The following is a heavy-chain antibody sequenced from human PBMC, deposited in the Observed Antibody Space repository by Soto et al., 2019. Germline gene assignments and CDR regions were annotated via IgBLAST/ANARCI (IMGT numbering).Heavy chain of an antibody. V-gene: IGHV1-24*01. CDR1: GYTLTELS. Sequence: GASVKVSCKVSGYTLTELSMHWVRQAPGKGLEWMGGFDPEDGETIYAQKFQGRVTMTEDTSTDTAYMELSSLRSEDTAVYYCATDIMVTRSNYEFDYWGQGTMVTVSS. CDR3: ATDIMVTRSNYEFDY. J-gene: IGHJ4*02. D-gene: IGHD4-4*01. CDR2: FDPEDGET.